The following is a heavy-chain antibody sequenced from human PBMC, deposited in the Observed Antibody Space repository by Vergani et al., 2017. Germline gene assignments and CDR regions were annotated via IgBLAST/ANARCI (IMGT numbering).Heavy chain of an antibody. J-gene: IGHJ5*02. V-gene: IGHV4-4*07. Sequence: QVHLQESGPGVVKPSDTLSLTCTVSGGSMSDFYWTWIRQPAGRGLEWIGRIYPNGNGNYNESLRSRLTMSIDTSRSQFSRSLSSVTAADTAVYYCARGNCGVNCPKYNWLAPWGRGILVTVSS. CDR2: IYPNGNG. CDR1: GGSMSDFY. D-gene: IGHD2-21*01. CDR3: ARGNCGVNCPKYNWLAP.